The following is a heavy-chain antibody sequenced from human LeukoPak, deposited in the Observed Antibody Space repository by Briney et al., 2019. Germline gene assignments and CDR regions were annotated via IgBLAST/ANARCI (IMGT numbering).Heavy chain of an antibody. CDR2: INGNGGST. CDR3: ARDMLLEDAFDI. V-gene: IGHV3-20*04. J-gene: IGHJ3*02. D-gene: IGHD3-10*02. Sequence: GGSLRLSCEVSGFTFDDHAINWVRQAPGKGLEWVANINGNGGSTGYGDSVKGRFTISRDNTKKSVFLQMHSLRGDDTALYYCARDMLLEDAFDIWGQGTMVIVSS. CDR1: GFTFDDHA.